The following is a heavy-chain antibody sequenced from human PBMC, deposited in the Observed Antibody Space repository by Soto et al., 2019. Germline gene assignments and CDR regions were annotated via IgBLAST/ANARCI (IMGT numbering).Heavy chain of an antibody. CDR2: ISYDGSNK. J-gene: IGHJ4*02. D-gene: IGHD3-22*01. Sequence: QVQLVESGGGVVQPGRSLRLSCAASGFTFSSYAMHWVRQAPGKGLEWVAVISYDGSNKYYADSVKGRFTISRDNSKNTLYLQMNSLRAEDTAVYYCARDQAGYYDSSGYKRGFDYGGQGTLVTVSS. V-gene: IGHV3-30-3*01. CDR1: GFTFSSYA. CDR3: ARDQAGYYDSSGYKRGFDY.